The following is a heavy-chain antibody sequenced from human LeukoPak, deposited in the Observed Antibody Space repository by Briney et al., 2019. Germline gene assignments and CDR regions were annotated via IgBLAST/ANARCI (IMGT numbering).Heavy chain of an antibody. J-gene: IGHJ2*01. CDR3: ARRVYSGSYNWYFDL. Sequence: PSETLSLTCTVSGGSISTSTYYWGWIRQPPGKGLEWIGSISYSGSTYNNPSLKSRVTISVDTSKNQFSLKLSSVTAPDTAVYYCARRVYSGSYNWYFDLWGRGTLVTVFS. CDR1: GGSISTSTYY. D-gene: IGHD1-26*01. CDR2: ISYSGST. V-gene: IGHV4-39*01.